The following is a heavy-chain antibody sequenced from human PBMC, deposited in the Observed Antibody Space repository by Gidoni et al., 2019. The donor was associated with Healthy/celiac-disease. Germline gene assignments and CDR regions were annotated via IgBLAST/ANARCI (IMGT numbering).Heavy chain of an antibody. V-gene: IGHV4-34*01. CDR2: INHSGST. D-gene: IGHD6-13*01. CDR3: ARFWGQQLEP. Sequence: QVQLQQWGAALLKPSETLSLTCAVYGGSFSGYYWSWIRQPPGKGLEWIGEINHSGSTNYNPSLKSRVTIAVDTSKNQFSLKLSSVTAADTAVYYCARFWGQQLEPWGQGTLVTVSS. CDR1: GGSFSGYY. J-gene: IGHJ4*02.